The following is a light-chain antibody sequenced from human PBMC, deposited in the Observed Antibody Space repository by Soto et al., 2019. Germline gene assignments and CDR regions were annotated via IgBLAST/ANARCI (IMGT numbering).Light chain of an antibody. V-gene: IGKV3-11*01. CDR1: QSVSSN. J-gene: IGKJ4*01. Sequence: ENVLTQSPGTLSLSPGERGTLSCRASQSVSSNYLAWYQQKPGQAPRLLISGASNRATGIPTRFSGSGSGTDFTLTISNLEPEDFAVYYCQQHISWPLTFGGGTKVDIK. CDR2: GAS. CDR3: QQHISWPLT.